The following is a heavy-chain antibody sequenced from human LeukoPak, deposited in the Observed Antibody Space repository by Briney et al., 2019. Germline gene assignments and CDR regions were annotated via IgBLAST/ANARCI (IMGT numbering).Heavy chain of an antibody. CDR3: AREVLLYDFWSGYFFDY. V-gene: IGHV3-74*01. CDR2: INSDGSST. Sequence: GGSLRLSCAASGITFSSYWMHWVRQAPGKGLVWVSRINSDGSSTSYADSVKGRFTISRDNAKNTLYLQMNSLRAEDTAVYYCAREVLLYDFWSGYFFDYWGQGTPVTVSS. D-gene: IGHD3-3*01. CDR1: GITFSSYW. J-gene: IGHJ4*02.